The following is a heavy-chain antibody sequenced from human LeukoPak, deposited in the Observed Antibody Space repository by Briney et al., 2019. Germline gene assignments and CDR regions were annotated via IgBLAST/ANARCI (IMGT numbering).Heavy chain of an antibody. CDR1: GGSFSGYF. Sequence: SETLSLTCAVYGGSFSGYFWSWIRQPPGRGLEWIGEINHSGNIKYNPSLKSRVTISTDTSKNQFSPKLSSVTAADTAVYYCARKYYYSSGSYYDFWGQGTLVTVSS. CDR3: ARKYYYSSGSYYDF. V-gene: IGHV4-34*01. D-gene: IGHD3-10*01. J-gene: IGHJ4*02. CDR2: INHSGNI.